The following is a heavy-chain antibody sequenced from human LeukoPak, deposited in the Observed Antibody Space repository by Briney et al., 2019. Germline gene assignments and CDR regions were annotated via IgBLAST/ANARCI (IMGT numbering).Heavy chain of an antibody. V-gene: IGHV4-39*07. J-gene: IGHJ4*02. CDR2: IYYSGST. Sequence: SETLSLTCTVSGGSISSSSYYWGWIRQPPGKGLEWIGSIYYSGSTYYNPSLKSRVTISVDTSKNQFSLKLSSVTAADTAVYYCARVLSPPGKGSHPFDYWGQGTLVTVSS. CDR1: GGSISSSSYY. D-gene: IGHD3-10*01. CDR3: ARVLSPPGKGSHPFDY.